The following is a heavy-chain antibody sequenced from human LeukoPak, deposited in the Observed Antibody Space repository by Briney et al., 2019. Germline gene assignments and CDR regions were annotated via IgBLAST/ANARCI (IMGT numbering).Heavy chain of an antibody. CDR1: GYNFSNYW. CDR2: IYPGDSDT. CDR3: ARHPSLGGGNSGYYYHYMDV. Sequence: GESLKISCKGSGYNFSNYWIGWVRQMPGKGLEWMGIIYPGDSDTTYSPSFQGQVTISADKSISTAYLQWSSLKASDTAMYYCARHPSLGGGNSGYYYHYMDVWGKGTTVTVSS. V-gene: IGHV5-51*01. D-gene: IGHD4-23*01. J-gene: IGHJ6*03.